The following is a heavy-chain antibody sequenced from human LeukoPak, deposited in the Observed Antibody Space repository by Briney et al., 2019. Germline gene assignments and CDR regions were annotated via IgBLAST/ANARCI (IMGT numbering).Heavy chain of an antibody. J-gene: IGHJ5*02. CDR3: TRGGYSYGFNWFDP. V-gene: IGHV3-73*01. Sequence: GGSLRLSCAASGFTFSGPAMHWVRQASGKGLEWVGRIRSKDNSYATAYAASVKGRFTISRDDSKNTAYLQMNSLKTEDTAVYYCTRGGYSYGFNWFDPWGQGTLVTVSS. CDR1: GFTFSGPA. D-gene: IGHD5-18*01. CDR2: IRSKDNSYAT.